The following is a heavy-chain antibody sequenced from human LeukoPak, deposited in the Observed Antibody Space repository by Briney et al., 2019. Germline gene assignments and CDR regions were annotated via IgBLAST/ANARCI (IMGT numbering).Heavy chain of an antibody. CDR1: GYTFTGYY. V-gene: IGHV1-2*04. CDR3: ARVQGVGKYYFDY. Sequence: ASVKVSCKASGYTFTGYYMHWVRQAPGQGLEWMGWINPNSGGTNYAQKFQGWVTMTRDTSISTAYMELSRLRSDDTAVYYCARVQGVGKYYFDYWGQGTLVTVSS. D-gene: IGHD2-15*01. CDR2: INPNSGGT. J-gene: IGHJ4*02.